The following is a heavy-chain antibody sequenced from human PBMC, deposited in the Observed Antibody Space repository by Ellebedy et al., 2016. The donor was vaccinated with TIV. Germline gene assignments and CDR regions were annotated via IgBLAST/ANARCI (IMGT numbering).Heavy chain of an antibody. V-gene: IGHV1-24*01. J-gene: IGHJ3*02. CDR1: GYTLTEFS. D-gene: IGHD3-16*01. Sequence: AASVKVSCKVSGYTLTEFSIHWVRQAPGRGLEWMGGFDPEDGEIVYAQHFQGRVTMTEDISTDTAYMELSSLRSEDTAVYYCATDGSVMRTFGGVSYNAFDIWGQGTTVTVSS. CDR3: ATDGSVMRTFGGVSYNAFDI. CDR2: FDPEDGEI.